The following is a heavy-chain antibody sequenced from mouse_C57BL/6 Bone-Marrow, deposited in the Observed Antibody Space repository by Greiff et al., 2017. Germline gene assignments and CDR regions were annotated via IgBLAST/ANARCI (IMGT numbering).Heavy chain of an antibody. CDR1: GYTFTSYW. CDR3: ARSAVVAIPDV. Sequence: QVQLQQPGAELVKPGASVKLSCKASGYTFTSYWMHWVKQRPGQGLEWIGMIHPNSGSTNYNEKFKSKDTLTVDKSSSTAYMQLSSLTSEDSAVYYCARSAVVAIPDVWGTGTTVTVSS. J-gene: IGHJ1*03. D-gene: IGHD1-1*01. V-gene: IGHV1-64*01. CDR2: IHPNSGST.